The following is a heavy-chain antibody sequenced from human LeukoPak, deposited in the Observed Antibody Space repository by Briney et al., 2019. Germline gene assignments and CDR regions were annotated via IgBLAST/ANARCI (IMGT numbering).Heavy chain of an antibody. D-gene: IGHD1-26*01. CDR3: ARSAYSGSYYSY. V-gene: IGHV1-46*01. CDR2: INPSGGST. CDR1: GYTFTSYY. J-gene: IGHJ4*02. Sequence: ASVKVSCKASGYTFTSYYIHWVRQAPGQWLEWMGIINPSGGSTSYAQKFQGRVTMTRDTSTSTVYMQLSSLRSEDTAVYYCARSAYSGSYYSYWGQGTLVTVSS.